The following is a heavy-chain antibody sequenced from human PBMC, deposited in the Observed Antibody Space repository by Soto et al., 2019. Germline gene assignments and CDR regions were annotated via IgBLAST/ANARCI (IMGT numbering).Heavy chain of an antibody. V-gene: IGHV3-15*07. J-gene: IGHJ4*02. Sequence: EVQLVESGGGLVKPGGSLRLSCAASGFTFSNAWMNWVRQAPGKGLEWVGRIKSKTDGGTTDYAAPVKGRFTISRDDSKNTLYLQMTSLKTEDTAVYYCTADPALLWKHQAVFDYWGQGTLVTVSS. CDR3: TADPALLWKHQAVFDY. CDR1: GFTFSNAW. CDR2: IKSKTDGGTT. D-gene: IGHD3-10*01.